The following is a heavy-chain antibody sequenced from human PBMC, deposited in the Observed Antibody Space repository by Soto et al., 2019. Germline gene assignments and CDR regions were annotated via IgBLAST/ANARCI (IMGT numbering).Heavy chain of an antibody. J-gene: IGHJ3*02. CDR2: IYYSGST. CDR1: GGSISSGGYY. D-gene: IGHD3-9*01. V-gene: IGHV4-31*03. Sequence: PSETLSLTCTVSGGSISSGGYYWSWIRQHPGKGLEWIGYIYYSGSTYYNPSLKSRVTISVDTSKNQFSLKLSSVTAADTAVYYCARDYDILTGYYIGGAFDIWGQRTLVTVSS. CDR3: ARDYDILTGYYIGGAFDI.